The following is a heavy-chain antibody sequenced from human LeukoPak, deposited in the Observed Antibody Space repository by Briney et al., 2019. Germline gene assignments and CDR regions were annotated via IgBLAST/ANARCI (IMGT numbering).Heavy chain of an antibody. CDR2: VYPDDSDT. Sequence: GESLKISCKTSGYSFTRYWIAWVRQTPGKGPEWMGIVYPDDSDTRYSPAFQGQVTISADKSISIAYLQWSSLKASDTAMYYCARLAFCTNAVCFSNYYYSMDVWGRGTTVTVSS. CDR1: GYSFTRYW. V-gene: IGHV5-51*01. CDR3: ARLAFCTNAVCFSNYYYSMDV. J-gene: IGHJ6*03. D-gene: IGHD2-8*01.